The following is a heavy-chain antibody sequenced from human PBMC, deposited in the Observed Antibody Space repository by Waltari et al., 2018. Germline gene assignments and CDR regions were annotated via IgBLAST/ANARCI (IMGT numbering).Heavy chain of an antibody. D-gene: IGHD3-16*01. CDR2: IYDSGST. Sequence: QVQLQESGPGLVKPSETLSLTCGVSGDSIHTYTWSWIRQRPGEGLEWIGNIYDSGSTNYSPSLRRRVIMSVDTSKNQVSLHLSSVTAADTAVYYCARASRVLTTLGAVIAFDPWSQGTRVTVSS. CDR1: GDSIHTYT. CDR3: ARASRVLTTLGAVIAFDP. J-gene: IGHJ5*02. V-gene: IGHV4-59*13.